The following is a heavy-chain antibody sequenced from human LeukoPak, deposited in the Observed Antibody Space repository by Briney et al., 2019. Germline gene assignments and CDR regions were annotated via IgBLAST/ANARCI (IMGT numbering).Heavy chain of an antibody. CDR2: IYTSGST. CDR3: ARDMSINAEAGLGFDY. CDR1: GGSISSYY. V-gene: IGHV4-4*07. J-gene: IGHJ4*02. Sequence: SETLSLTCTVSGGSISSYYWSWIRQPAGKGLEWIGRIYTSGSTSYNPSLKSRVTMSVDTSKNQFSLKLSSVTAADTAVYYCARDMSINAEAGLGFDYWGQGTLVTVSS. D-gene: IGHD6-19*01.